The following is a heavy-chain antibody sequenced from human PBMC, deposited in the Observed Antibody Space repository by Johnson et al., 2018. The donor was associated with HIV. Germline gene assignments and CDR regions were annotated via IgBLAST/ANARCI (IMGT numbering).Heavy chain of an antibody. CDR1: GFTFSSYA. CDR3: ARGMVVAATKAFDI. V-gene: IGHV3-30-3*01. CDR2: ISYDGSNK. J-gene: IGHJ3*02. D-gene: IGHD2-15*01. Sequence: QLVESGGGVVQPGRSLGLSCAASGFTFSSYAMHWVRQAPGKGLEWVAVISYDGSNKYYADSVKGRFTISRDNSKNTLYLQMNILRAEDTAVYYCARGMVVAATKAFDIWGQGTMVTVSS.